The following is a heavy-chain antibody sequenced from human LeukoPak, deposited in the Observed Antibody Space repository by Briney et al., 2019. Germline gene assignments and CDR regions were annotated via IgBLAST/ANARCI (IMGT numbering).Heavy chain of an antibody. Sequence: ASVKVSCKAFGYTFTSNYMHWVRQAPGQGLEWMGWINPNSGGTNYAQKFQGRVTMTRDTSISTAYMELSRLRSDDTAVYYCASFDIYDFYFVYWGQGTLVTVSS. CDR3: ASFDIYDFYFVY. CDR2: INPNSGGT. V-gene: IGHV1-2*02. D-gene: IGHD3-3*01. J-gene: IGHJ4*02. CDR1: GYTFTSNY.